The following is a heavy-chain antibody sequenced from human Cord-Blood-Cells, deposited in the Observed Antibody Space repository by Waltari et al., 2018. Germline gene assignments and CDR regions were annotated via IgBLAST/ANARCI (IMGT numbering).Heavy chain of an antibody. CDR2: IYYSESN. Sequence: QLQLQESGPGLVKPSETLSLPCPVSGGPSSSRSYYWGWIRQPPGKGLQWIGSIYYSESNYNNRALRSRVTISVDTSKNQFSLKLSSVTAADTAVYYCASHAVLYYYDSSGKWDYVDYWGQGTVVTVSS. J-gene: IGHJ4*02. CDR3: ASHAVLYYYDSSGKWDYVDY. CDR1: GGPSSSRSYY. D-gene: IGHD3-22*01. V-gene: IGHV4-39*01.